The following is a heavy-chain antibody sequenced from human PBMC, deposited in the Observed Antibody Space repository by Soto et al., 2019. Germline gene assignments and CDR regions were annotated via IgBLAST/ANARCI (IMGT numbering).Heavy chain of an antibody. V-gene: IGHV3-15*07. CDR1: GLTLTNVF. Sequence: GGSLRLSCAASGLTLTNVFMNWVRQAPGKGLEWVGRIKSKTDGGTTDYAAPVRGRFTISRDDSKNTLYLQMNSLKTEDTAVYYCSYGADYYFDYWGQGTLVTVSS. J-gene: IGHJ4*02. CDR3: SYGADYYFDY. D-gene: IGHD4-17*01. CDR2: IKSKTDGGTT.